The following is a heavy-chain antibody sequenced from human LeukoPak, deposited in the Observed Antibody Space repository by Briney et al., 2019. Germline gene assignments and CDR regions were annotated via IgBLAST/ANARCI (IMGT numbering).Heavy chain of an antibody. D-gene: IGHD3-10*01. Sequence: GGSLRLSCAASGSTFSSYWMSWVRQAPGKGLEWVANIKYDGSEKFYVDSVKGRFTISRDNAKNTLYLQMDSLRAEDTAVYYCARDFGGSVDYWGQGTLVTVSS. CDR2: IKYDGSEK. V-gene: IGHV3-7*01. CDR3: ARDFGGSVDY. J-gene: IGHJ4*02. CDR1: GSTFSSYW.